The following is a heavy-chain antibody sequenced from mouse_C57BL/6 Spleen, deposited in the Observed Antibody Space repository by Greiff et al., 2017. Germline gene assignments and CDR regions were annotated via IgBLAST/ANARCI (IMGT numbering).Heavy chain of an antibody. V-gene: IGHV1-26*01. CDR2: INPNNGGT. J-gene: IGHJ3*01. CDR1: GYTFTDYY. CDR3: ARPYDGYYVFAY. Sequence: EVQLQQSGPELVKPGASVKISCKASGYTFTDYYMNWVKQSPGKSLEWIGDINPNNGGTSYNQKFKGKATLTVDKSSSTAYMELRSLTSEDSAVYYCARPYDGYYVFAYWGQGTLVTVSA. D-gene: IGHD2-3*01.